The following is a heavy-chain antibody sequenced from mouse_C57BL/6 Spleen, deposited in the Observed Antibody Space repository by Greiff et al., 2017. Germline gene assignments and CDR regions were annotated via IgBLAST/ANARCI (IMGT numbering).Heavy chain of an antibody. CDR1: GYTFTGYW. CDR3: ARFYYSNCGELRGSEVAY. CDR2: ILPGSGST. Sequence: QVQLQQSGAELMKPGASVKLSCKATGYTFTGYWIEWVKQRPGHGLEWIGEILPGSGSTNYNEKFKGKATFTADTSSNTAYMQLSSLTTEDSAIYYCARFYYSNCGELRGSEVAYWGQGTLVTVSA. V-gene: IGHV1-9*01. D-gene: IGHD2-5*01. J-gene: IGHJ3*01.